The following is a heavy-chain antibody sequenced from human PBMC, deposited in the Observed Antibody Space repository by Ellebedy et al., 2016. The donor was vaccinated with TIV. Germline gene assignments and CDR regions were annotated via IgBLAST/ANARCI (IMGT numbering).Heavy chain of an antibody. D-gene: IGHD5-18*01. Sequence: SETLSLXXTVSGGSISSGDHFWSWIRQHPGKGLESIGYFLYRRTTYYNPSLKDRITISADSSKNQFSLMLTSMTTADTAVYYCARGRGYGYGIDYWGQGSLVTVSS. CDR2: FLYRRTT. J-gene: IGHJ4*02. V-gene: IGHV4-31*03. CDR1: GGSISSGDHF. CDR3: ARGRGYGYGIDY.